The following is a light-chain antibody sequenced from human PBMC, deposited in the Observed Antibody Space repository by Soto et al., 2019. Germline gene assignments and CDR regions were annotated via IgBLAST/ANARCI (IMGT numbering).Light chain of an antibody. V-gene: IGKV3-20*01. CDR1: QSVSSSY. CDR3: QQYGSSRET. CDR2: GAS. Sequence: EIVLTQSPGTLSLSPGERATLSCRASQSVSSSYLAWYQQKPGQAPRPLIYGASSRATGIPDRFSGSGSGTDFTLTISRLEPEDFAVYYCQQYGSSRETFGQGTKVDIK. J-gene: IGKJ1*01.